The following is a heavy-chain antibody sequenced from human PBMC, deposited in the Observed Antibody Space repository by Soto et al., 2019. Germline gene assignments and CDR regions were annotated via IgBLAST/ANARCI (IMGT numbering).Heavy chain of an antibody. J-gene: IGHJ4*02. CDR1: GGSITNYY. CDR3: ARDETVLGFDY. V-gene: IGHV4-4*07. Sequence: SETLSLTCTVSGGSITNYYWAWIRQPAGKGLEWIGRIYTSGSTNYNPSLKSRDTMSVDTSKNQFSLKLSSVTAADTAVYYCARDETVLGFDYWGQGTLVTVSS. CDR2: IYTSGST. D-gene: IGHD2-15*01.